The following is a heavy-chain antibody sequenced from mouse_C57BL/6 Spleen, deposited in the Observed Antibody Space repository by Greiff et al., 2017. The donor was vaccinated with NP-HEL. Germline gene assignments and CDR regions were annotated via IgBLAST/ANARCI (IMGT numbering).Heavy chain of an antibody. J-gene: IGHJ4*01. D-gene: IGHD1-1*01. CDR3: ARPLGYGSSYAMDY. V-gene: IGHV1-4*01. CDR2: INPSSGYT. Sequence: QVQLQQSGAELARPGASVKMSCKASGYTFTSYTMHWVKQRPGQGLEWIGYINPSSGYTKYNQKFKDKATLNAEKYSSTDYMQLSSLTSEDSAVYYCARPLGYGSSYAMDYWGQGTSVTVSS. CDR1: GYTFTSYT.